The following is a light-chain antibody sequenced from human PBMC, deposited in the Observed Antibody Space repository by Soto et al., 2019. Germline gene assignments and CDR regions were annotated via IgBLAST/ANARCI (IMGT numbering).Light chain of an antibody. CDR2: GND. Sequence: QTVLTQPPSVSGTPGQGVTISCSGSSSNIGSNSVNWYQQLPGMAPKLLMYGNDQRPSGVPDRFSGSKSGTSASLAISGLQSEDEADYYCAAWEDSMNGVVFGGGTKVTVL. CDR3: AAWEDSMNGVV. J-gene: IGLJ2*01. V-gene: IGLV1-44*01. CDR1: SSNIGSNS.